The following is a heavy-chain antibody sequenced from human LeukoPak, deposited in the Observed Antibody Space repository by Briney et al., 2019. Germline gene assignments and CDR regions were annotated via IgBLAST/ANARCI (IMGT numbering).Heavy chain of an antibody. CDR2: INAGNGNT. V-gene: IGHV1-3*01. J-gene: IGHJ6*02. Sequence: GASVKVSCKASGGTFTSYAMHWVRQAPGQRLEWMGWINAGNGNTKYSQKSQGRVTITRDTSASTAYMELSSLRSEDTAVYYCAGSIAAAPDGMDVWGQGTTVTVSS. D-gene: IGHD6-13*01. CDR3: AGSIAAAPDGMDV. CDR1: GGTFTSYA.